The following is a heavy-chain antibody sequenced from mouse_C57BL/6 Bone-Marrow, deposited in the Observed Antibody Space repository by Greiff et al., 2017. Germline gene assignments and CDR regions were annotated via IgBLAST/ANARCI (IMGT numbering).Heavy chain of an antibody. V-gene: IGHV3-1*01. CDR1: GYSITSGYD. CDR3: ASSYDYYAMDY. Sequence: EVKLVESGPGMVKPSQSLSLTCTVTGYSITSGYDWHWIRHFPGNKLEWMGYISYSGSTNYNPSLKSRISITHDTSKNHFFLKLNSVTTEDTATYYCASSYDYYAMDYWGQGTSVTVSS. CDR2: ISYSGST. J-gene: IGHJ4*01.